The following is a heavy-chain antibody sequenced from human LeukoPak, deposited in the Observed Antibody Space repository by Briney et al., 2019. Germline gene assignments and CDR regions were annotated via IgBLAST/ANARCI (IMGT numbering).Heavy chain of an antibody. J-gene: IGHJ6*02. Sequence: GGSLRLSCAASGFTFSSYSMNWVRQAPGKGLEWVSSISSSSSYIYYADSVKGRFTISRDNAKNSLYLQMNSLRAEDTAVYYCARDIGCSSTSCFLTKYYYYYYGMDVWGQGTTVTVSS. CDR1: GFTFSSYS. CDR3: ARDIGCSSTSCFLTKYYYYYYGMDV. D-gene: IGHD2-2*01. V-gene: IGHV3-21*01. CDR2: ISSSSSYI.